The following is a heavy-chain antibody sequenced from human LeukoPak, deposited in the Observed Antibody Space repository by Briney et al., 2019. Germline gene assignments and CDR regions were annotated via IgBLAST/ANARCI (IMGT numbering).Heavy chain of an antibody. CDR1: GFTLSSYE. J-gene: IGHJ4*02. V-gene: IGHV3-23*01. CDR3: ARCSGWAFKN. D-gene: IGHD6-19*01. CDR2: IDYSGGST. Sequence: PGGSLRLSCTASGFTLSSYEMSWIRQAPGRGLEWVSSIDYSGGSTHYADSVMGRFTISRDTSKNTLYLQMDSLRAEDTAIYYCARCSGWAFKNWGQGNLVTVSS.